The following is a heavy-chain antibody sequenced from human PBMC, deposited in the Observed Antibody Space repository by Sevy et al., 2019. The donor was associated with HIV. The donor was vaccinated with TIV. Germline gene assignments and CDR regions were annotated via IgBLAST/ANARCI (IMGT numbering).Heavy chain of an antibody. Sequence: GGSLRLSCAASGITFNNYAMNWVRQAPGKGLDWVSTIFGSGGTTYYADSVKGRFTISRDNSKNTPYLQMNSLKTEDTALYYCAGGRFDSSGSFDAFDMWGQGTMVTVSS. CDR3: AGGRFDSSGSFDAFDM. D-gene: IGHD3-22*01. CDR2: IFGSGGTT. CDR1: GITFNNYA. V-gene: IGHV3-23*01. J-gene: IGHJ3*02.